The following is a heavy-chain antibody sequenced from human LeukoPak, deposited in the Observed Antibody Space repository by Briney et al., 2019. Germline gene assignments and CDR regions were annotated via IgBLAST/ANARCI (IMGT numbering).Heavy chain of an antibody. CDR1: GFTFSSYA. CDR2: ISGGGGST. CDR3: AKDLGYCSSTSCYRGAFDI. Sequence: GGSLRLSCAASGFTFSSYAMSWVRQAPGKGLEWVSAISGGGGSTYYADSVKGRFTISRDNSKNTLYLQMNSLRAEDTAVYYCAKDLGYCSSTSCYRGAFDIWGQGTMVTVSS. V-gene: IGHV3-23*01. D-gene: IGHD2-2*01. J-gene: IGHJ3*02.